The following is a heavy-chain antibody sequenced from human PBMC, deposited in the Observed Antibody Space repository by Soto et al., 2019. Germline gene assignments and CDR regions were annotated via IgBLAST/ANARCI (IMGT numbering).Heavy chain of an antibody. CDR1: GFIFSSYA. CDR3: AKAFVGATTYYYGMDV. D-gene: IGHD1-26*01. J-gene: IGHJ6*02. V-gene: IGHV3-23*01. Sequence: AGGSLRLSCAASGFIFSSYAMSWVRQAPGKGLEWVSAISGSGGSTYYADSVKGRFTISRDNSKNTLSLQMNSLRTEDTAVFYCAKAFVGATTYYYGMDVWGQGTTVTV. CDR2: ISGSGGST.